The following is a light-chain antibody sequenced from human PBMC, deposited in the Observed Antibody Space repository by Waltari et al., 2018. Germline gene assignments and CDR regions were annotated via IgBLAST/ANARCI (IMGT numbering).Light chain of an antibody. V-gene: IGLV2-11*01. J-gene: IGLJ3*02. CDR2: DVS. Sequence: QSALTQPRSVSGSPGQSVTISCTGTSNDVGAYNYVSCHQQHPGKAPKLLIYDVSKRPCGVPDRFSASKSVNTASLTISGLQAEDEADYYCCSYTCTYTHWVFGGGTKLTVL. CDR3: CSYTCTYTHWV. CDR1: SNDVGAYNY.